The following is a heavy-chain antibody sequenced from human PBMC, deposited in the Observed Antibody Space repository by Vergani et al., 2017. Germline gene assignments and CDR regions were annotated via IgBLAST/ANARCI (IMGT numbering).Heavy chain of an antibody. V-gene: IGHV3-30*03. CDR2: ISYDGSNK. D-gene: IGHD2-15*01. CDR1: GFTFSSYG. J-gene: IGHJ4*02. CDR3: ATYCSARCTEYYFDY. Sequence: QVQLVESGGGVVQPGRSLRLSCAASGFTFSSYGMHWVRQAPGKGLEWVAVISYDGSNKYYADSVKGRFTISRDNSKNTLYLQMNSLRAEDTAVYYCATYCSARCTEYYFDYWGQGILVTVSS.